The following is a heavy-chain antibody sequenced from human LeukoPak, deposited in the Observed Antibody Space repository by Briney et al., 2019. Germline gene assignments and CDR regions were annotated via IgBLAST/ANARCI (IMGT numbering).Heavy chain of an antibody. Sequence: GGSLRLSCAASGFTFSTYTMNWVRQAPGKGLEWISYIGWSDSAIFYADSVKGRFTISRDSAKNSLFLQMNSLSDEDTAVYYCARDHQWSFDSWGQGALVSVSS. V-gene: IGHV3-48*02. CDR1: GFTFSTYT. J-gene: IGHJ4*02. CDR3: ARDHQWSFDS. CDR2: IGWSDSAI. D-gene: IGHD2-15*01.